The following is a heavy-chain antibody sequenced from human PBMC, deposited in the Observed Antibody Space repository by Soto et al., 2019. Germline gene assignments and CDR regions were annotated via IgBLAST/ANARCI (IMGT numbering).Heavy chain of an antibody. CDR2: ISAYNGNT. Sequence: QVQLVQSGAEVKKPGASVKVSCKASGYTFTSYGISWVRQAPGQGLEWMGWISAYNGNTNYAQKLQGRVTMTTDTSTSTAYVELRSLRSDDTAVYYCARQTPYYDFWSGYYSADYYYYMDVWGKGTTVTVSS. V-gene: IGHV1-18*01. CDR1: GYTFTSYG. J-gene: IGHJ6*03. CDR3: ARQTPYYDFWSGYYSADYYYYMDV. D-gene: IGHD3-3*01.